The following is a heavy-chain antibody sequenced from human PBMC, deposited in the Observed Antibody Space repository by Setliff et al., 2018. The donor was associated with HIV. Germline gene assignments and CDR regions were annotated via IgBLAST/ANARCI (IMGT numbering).Heavy chain of an antibody. D-gene: IGHD2-2*01. CDR1: GYSFTTYW. CDR3: ARLGPGYCSSTRCYFDY. V-gene: IGHV5-51*01. J-gene: IGHJ4*02. CDR2: IYPGDSDT. Sequence: KISCKGSGYSFTTYWIAWVRQMPGKGLEWMGIIYPGDSDTIYSPSFQGQVTISADKSISTAYLQWSSLKASDTAMYFCARLGPGYCSSTRCYFDYWGQGTLVTVPT.